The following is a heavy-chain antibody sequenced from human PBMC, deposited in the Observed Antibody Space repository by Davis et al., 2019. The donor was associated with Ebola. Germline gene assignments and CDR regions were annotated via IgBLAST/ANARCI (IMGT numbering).Heavy chain of an antibody. CDR1: GGSISSSSYY. Sequence: PSETLSLTCTVSGGSISSSSYYWSWIRQPPGKGLEWIGEINHSGSTNYNPSLKSRVTISVDTSKNQFSLKLSSVTAADTAVYYCARAVAVAGTSDYWGQGTLVTVSS. CDR2: INHSGST. V-gene: IGHV4-39*07. D-gene: IGHD6-19*01. CDR3: ARAVAVAGTSDY. J-gene: IGHJ4*02.